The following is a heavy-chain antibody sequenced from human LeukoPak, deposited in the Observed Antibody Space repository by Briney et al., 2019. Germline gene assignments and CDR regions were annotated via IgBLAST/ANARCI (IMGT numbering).Heavy chain of an antibody. V-gene: IGHV3-23*01. J-gene: IGHJ4*02. Sequence: PGGSLRLSCAASGFTFSSYAMSWVRQPPGKGLEWVSAISGSGGSTYYADSVKGRFTISRDNSKNTLYLQMNSLRAEDTAVYYCAKAPVGATFFDYWGQGTLVTVSS. CDR2: ISGSGGST. D-gene: IGHD1-26*01. CDR3: AKAPVGATFFDY. CDR1: GFTFSSYA.